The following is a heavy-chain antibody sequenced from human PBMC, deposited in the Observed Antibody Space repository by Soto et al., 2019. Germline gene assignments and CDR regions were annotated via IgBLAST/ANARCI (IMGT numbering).Heavy chain of an antibody. CDR1: GGSIDSFD. CDR3: ARVKYGSGSYLHTFDY. J-gene: IGHJ4*02. Sequence: SETLSLTCTVSGGSIDSFDGSWIRQPPGKGLEWIGYIYYTGSTVYNPSLKTLVTISLDTSKTQFSLKLRSVTAADTAVYYCARVKYGSGSYLHTFDYWGQGALVTVSS. D-gene: IGHD3-10*01. CDR2: IYYTGST. V-gene: IGHV4-59*01.